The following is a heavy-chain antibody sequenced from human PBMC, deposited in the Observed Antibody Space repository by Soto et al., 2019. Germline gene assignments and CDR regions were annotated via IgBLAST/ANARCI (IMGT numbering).Heavy chain of an antibody. CDR2: IYPGDSDT. Sequence: PGESLKISCKGSGYSFTSYWIGWVRQMPGKGLEWMGIIYPGDSDTRYSPSFQGQVTISADKSISTAYLQWSSLKASDTAMYYCARLTATDGRDYYGMHVWGQGTTVSGSS. D-gene: IGHD5-18*01. V-gene: IGHV5-51*01. CDR1: GYSFTSYW. J-gene: IGHJ6*02. CDR3: ARLTATDGRDYYGMHV.